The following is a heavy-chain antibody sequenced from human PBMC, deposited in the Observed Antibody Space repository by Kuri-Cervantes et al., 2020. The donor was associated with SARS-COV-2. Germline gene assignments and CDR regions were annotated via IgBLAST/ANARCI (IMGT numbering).Heavy chain of an antibody. CDR1: GFTFISTA. D-gene: IGHD2-2*03. V-gene: IGHV3-30*18. CDR2: ISYDGSTK. Sequence: GESLKISCAASGFTFISTAMHWVRQAPGKGLEWVAVISYDGSTKYYADSVKGRFTISGDNSKDTLSLQMNSLRAEDTALYYCVKDRHGLGYSGMDVWGPGATVTVSS. CDR3: VKDRHGLGYSGMDV. J-gene: IGHJ6*01.